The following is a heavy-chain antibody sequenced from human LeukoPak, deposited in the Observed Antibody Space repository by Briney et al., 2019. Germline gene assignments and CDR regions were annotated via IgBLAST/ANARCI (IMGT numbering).Heavy chain of an antibody. V-gene: IGHV3-48*04. Sequence: GGSLRLSCAASGFTFSSNSMNWVRQAPGKGLEWVSYISSSISTKYYADSVKGRFTISRDNAKNSLWLQMNSLRAEDTAVYYCANLKPPAPDGLDIWGQGTLITVSS. CDR2: ISSSISTK. CDR1: GFTFSSNS. D-gene: IGHD1-14*01. CDR3: ANLKPPAPDGLDI. J-gene: IGHJ3*02.